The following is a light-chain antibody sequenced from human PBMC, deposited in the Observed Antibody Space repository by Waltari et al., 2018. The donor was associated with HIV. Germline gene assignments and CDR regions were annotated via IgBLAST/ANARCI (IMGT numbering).Light chain of an antibody. CDR1: NLGTKD. CDR3: QVWHYSVF. Sequence: SYALTQPLSVSVALGQTARLTCGGSNLGTKDVHWYQQRPGQAPLLVIYNNNNRPSGIPEGFSGSKSPNTATLTIRGAQAGDEAVYFCQVWHYSVFFGGGTNLTVL. J-gene: IGLJ2*01. CDR2: NNN. V-gene: IGLV3-9*01.